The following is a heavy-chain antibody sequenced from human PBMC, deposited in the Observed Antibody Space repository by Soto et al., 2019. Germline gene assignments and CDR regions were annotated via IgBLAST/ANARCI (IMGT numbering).Heavy chain of an antibody. V-gene: IGHV4-4*07. J-gene: IGHJ5*02. CDR2: IYTTRSP. D-gene: IGHD4-17*01. CDR3: ARSPAYGDYANLDT. Sequence: SETLSLTCTVSGDSVSKYYWNWIRQPAGKGLEWIGRIYTTRSPNYNPSLKSRVTMSVDTSKNQFSLKLNLSSATAADTAVYCCARSPAYGDYANLDTWGQGTLVTVSS. CDR1: GDSVSKYY.